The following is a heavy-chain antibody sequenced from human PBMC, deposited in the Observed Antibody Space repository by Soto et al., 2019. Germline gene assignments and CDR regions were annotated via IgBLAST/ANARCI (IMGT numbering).Heavy chain of an antibody. CDR3: GREKSLPASFDAFDI. CDR2: IDPSDSYT. V-gene: IGHV5-10-1*01. CDR1: GYSFTSYW. J-gene: IGHJ3*02. Sequence: GESLKISCKGSGYSFTSYWISWVRQMPGKGLEWMGRIDPSDSYTNYSPSFQGHVTISADKSNSTAYLQRSSLKASDTALYYCGREKSLPASFDAFDIWGQGTMVTVSS.